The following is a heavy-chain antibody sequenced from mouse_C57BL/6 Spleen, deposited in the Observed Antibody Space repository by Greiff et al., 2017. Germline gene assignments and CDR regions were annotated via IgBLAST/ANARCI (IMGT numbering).Heavy chain of an antibody. J-gene: IGHJ2*01. Sequence: VQLQQPGAELVKPGASVKLSCKASGYTFTSYWMQWVKQRPGQGLEWIGEIDPSDSYTNYNQKFKGKATLTVDTSSSTAYMQLSSLTSEDSAVYYCARSGGNYNVDYWGQGTTLTVSS. CDR2: IDPSDSYT. V-gene: IGHV1-50*01. CDR3: ARSGGNYNVDY. CDR1: GYTFTSYW. D-gene: IGHD2-1*01.